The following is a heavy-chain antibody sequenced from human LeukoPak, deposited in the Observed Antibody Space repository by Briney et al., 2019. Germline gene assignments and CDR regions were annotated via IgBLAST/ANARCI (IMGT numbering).Heavy chain of an antibody. CDR1: GYTFTSYG. Sequence: ASVKVSCKTSGYTFTSYGISWVRQAPGQGLEWMGWISAYNGNTHSAQKLQGRVTMTTDTSTSTAYMELSSLRSEDTAVYYCASGPLWASDYWGQGTLVTVSS. CDR3: ASGPLWASDY. V-gene: IGHV1-18*01. J-gene: IGHJ4*02. D-gene: IGHD3-16*01. CDR2: ISAYNGNT.